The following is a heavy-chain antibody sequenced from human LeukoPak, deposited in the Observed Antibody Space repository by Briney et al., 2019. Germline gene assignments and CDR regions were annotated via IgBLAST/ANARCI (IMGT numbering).Heavy chain of an antibody. CDR1: GFTFSDYY. D-gene: IGHD3-22*01. V-gene: IGHV3-11*01. J-gene: IGHJ4*02. CDR3: ARRGYYDSSGYYY. Sequence: SGGSLRLSCAASGFTFSDYYMSWIRKAPGKGLEWVSYISSSGSTIYYADSVKGRSTISRDNAKNSLYLQMNSLRAEDTAVYYCARRGYYDSSGYYYWGQGTLVTVSS. CDR2: ISSSGSTI.